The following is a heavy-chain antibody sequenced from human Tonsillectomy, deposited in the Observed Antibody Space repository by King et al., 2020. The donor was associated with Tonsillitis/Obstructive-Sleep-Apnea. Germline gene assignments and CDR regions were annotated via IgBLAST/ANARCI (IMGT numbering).Heavy chain of an antibody. CDR1: GFTFSSYW. D-gene: IGHD3-3*01. V-gene: IGHV3-7*03. Sequence: VQLVESGGGLVQPGGSLRLSCAASGFTFSSYWMSWVRQAPGKGLEWVANIKQDGSEKYYVDSVKGRFTISRDNAKNSLCLQMNSLRAEDTAVYYCARGPITIFGVVRLGDGMDVWGQGTTVTVSS. CDR2: IKQDGSEK. CDR3: ARGPITIFGVVRLGDGMDV. J-gene: IGHJ6*02.